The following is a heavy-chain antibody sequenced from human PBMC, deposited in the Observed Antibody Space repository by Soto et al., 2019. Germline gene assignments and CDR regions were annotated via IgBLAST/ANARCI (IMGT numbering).Heavy chain of an antibody. Sequence: ASVKVSCKASGGTFSSYAISWVRQAPGQGLEWMGGIIPIFGTANYAQKFQGRGTITADESTSTAYTELSSLRSEDTAVYYCARAPQVVVVNAIRSWFDPWGQGTLVTVSS. V-gene: IGHV1-69*13. CDR2: IIPIFGTA. CDR3: ARAPQVVVVNAIRSWFDP. D-gene: IGHD2-21*01. J-gene: IGHJ5*02. CDR1: GGTFSSYA.